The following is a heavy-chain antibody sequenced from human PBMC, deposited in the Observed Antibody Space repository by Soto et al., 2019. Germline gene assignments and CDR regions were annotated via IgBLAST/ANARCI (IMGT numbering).Heavy chain of an antibody. V-gene: IGHV3-33*01. J-gene: IGHJ6*02. Sequence: VGSLRLSCAASGLPFNRNGMHWVRQAPGKGLEWVAVIWYDGSKEYYSDSVKGRFTISRDNSKNMLYLQMNSVRVEDTAVYFCARDRSAGNYFYYGMDVWGQGTTVTVSS. CDR1: GLPFNRNG. CDR3: ARDRSAGNYFYYGMDV. CDR2: IWYDGSKE. D-gene: IGHD1-1*01.